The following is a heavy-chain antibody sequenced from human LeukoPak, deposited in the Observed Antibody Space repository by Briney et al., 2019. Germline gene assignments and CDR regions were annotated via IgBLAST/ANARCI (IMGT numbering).Heavy chain of an antibody. CDR1: GLTFSSSW. CDR2: INSDGSKT. CDR3: TRGADY. J-gene: IGHJ4*02. Sequence: GGSLRFSCAASGLTFSSSWMHWVRQAPGKGLVWVSRINSDGSKTDYADSVKGRFTISRDNAKNTLYLQMDSLRAEDTAIYYCTRGADYWGQGTLVTVSS. V-gene: IGHV3-74*01.